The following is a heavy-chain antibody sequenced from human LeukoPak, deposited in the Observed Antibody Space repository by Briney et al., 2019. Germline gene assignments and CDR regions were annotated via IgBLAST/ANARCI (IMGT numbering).Heavy chain of an antibody. CDR1: GGSFSGYY. D-gene: IGHD6-13*01. Sequence: SETLSLTCAVYGGSFSGYYWSWIRQPPGKGLEWIGEINHSGSTNYNPSLQSRVTISVDTSKNQFSLKLSSVTAADTAVYYCARGMQRPRRQQLWYFDLWGRGTLVTVSS. V-gene: IGHV4-34*01. CDR3: ARGMQRPRRQQLWYFDL. CDR2: INHSGST. J-gene: IGHJ2*01.